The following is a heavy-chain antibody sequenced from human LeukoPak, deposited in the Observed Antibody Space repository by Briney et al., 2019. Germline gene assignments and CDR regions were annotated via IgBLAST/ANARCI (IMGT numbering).Heavy chain of an antibody. Sequence: GGSLRLSCAASGFTFSTYWMTCVRQAPGKGLEWVASISSDGSGKYYMDSVKGRFTISRDNAKNSLFLQMNSLRAEDTAVHYCVIVHPGDADYWGQGTLVTVSS. J-gene: IGHJ4*02. CDR2: ISSDGSGK. CDR1: GFTFSTYW. CDR3: VIVHPGDADY. V-gene: IGHV3-7*01.